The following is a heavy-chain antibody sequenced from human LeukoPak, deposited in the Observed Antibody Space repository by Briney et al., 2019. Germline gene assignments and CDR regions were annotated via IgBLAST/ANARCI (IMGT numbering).Heavy chain of an antibody. CDR1: GFTFSNYA. Sequence: PGGSLRLSWAASGFTFSNYAMHWVRQAPGKGLEWVAVISYDGSKKYYADSVRGRCTISRDNSKNTLYLQMNSLRAEDTAVYYCARDLLYCSGGSCRSSPDYWGQGTLVTVSS. D-gene: IGHD2-15*01. CDR3: ARDLLYCSGGSCRSSPDY. J-gene: IGHJ4*02. V-gene: IGHV3-30*04. CDR2: ISYDGSKK.